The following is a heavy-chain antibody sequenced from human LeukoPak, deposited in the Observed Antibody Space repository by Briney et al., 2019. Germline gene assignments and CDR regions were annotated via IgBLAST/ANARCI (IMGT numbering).Heavy chain of an antibody. J-gene: IGHJ6*03. V-gene: IGHV3-11*04. Sequence: GGSLRLSCAASGFTFSDYYMSWIRQAPGKGLEWVSYISSSGSTIYYADSVKGRFTISRDNAKNTLYLQMNSLRAEDTAVYYCARASGYSSGHNYYYYMDVWGKGTTVTVSS. CDR2: ISSSGSTI. CDR3: ARASGYSSGHNYYYYMDV. D-gene: IGHD6-19*01. CDR1: GFTFSDYY.